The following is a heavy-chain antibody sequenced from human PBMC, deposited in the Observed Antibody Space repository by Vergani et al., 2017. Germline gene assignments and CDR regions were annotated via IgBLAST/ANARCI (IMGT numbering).Heavy chain of an antibody. CDR1: GFTFSSYD. CDR2: IGTAGDT. V-gene: IGHV3-13*01. J-gene: IGHJ6*02. Sequence: EVQLVESGGGLVQPGGSLRLSCAASGFTFSSYDMHWVRQATGKGLEWVSAIGTAGDTYYPGSVKGRFTISRENAKNSLYLQMNSLRAGDTAVYYCATDGGYVDYYGMDVWGQGTTVTVSS. D-gene: IGHD5-12*01. CDR3: ATDGGYVDYYGMDV.